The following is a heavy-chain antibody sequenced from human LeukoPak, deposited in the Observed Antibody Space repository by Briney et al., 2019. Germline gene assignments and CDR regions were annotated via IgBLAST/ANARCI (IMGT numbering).Heavy chain of an antibody. J-gene: IGHJ4*02. CDR1: GFTFSSYG. D-gene: IGHD3-10*01. V-gene: IGHV3-30*02. Sequence: GGSLRLSCAASGFTFSSYGMHWVRQAPGKGLEWVAFIRYDGSNKYYADSVKGRFTISRDSSKNTLYLQMNSLRAEDTAVYYCAKEPAITMVRGVSDYWGQGALVTVSS. CDR3: AKEPAITMVRGVSDY. CDR2: IRYDGSNK.